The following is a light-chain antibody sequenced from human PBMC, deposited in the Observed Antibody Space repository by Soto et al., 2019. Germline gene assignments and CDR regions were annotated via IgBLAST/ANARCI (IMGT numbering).Light chain of an antibody. Sequence: EIVLTQSPGTLALSPGERATLSCWASQTISSIYLAWYQQKPGQAPRLLIYGASSRATGIPDRFSGSGSGTDFTLTISRLEPEDFAVYYCQQYVTSPYIFGQGTKLEIK. J-gene: IGKJ2*01. V-gene: IGKV3-20*01. CDR2: GAS. CDR1: QTISSIY. CDR3: QQYVTSPYI.